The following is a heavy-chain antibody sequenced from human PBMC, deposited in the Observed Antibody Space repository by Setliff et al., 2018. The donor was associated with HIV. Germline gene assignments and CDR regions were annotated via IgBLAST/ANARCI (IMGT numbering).Heavy chain of an antibody. CDR1: GGSMSSSGNY. D-gene: IGHD1-20*01. CDR3: ARHTGDITGTNHLFDY. Sequence: PSETLSLTCTVSGGSMSSSGNYWGWIRQSPGRGLEWIGSIYYSGSTHYNPSLKSRVTISVDTSKNQFSLKLNSVTAADTAVYYCARHTGDITGTNHLFDYWGQGTLVTVTS. J-gene: IGHJ4*02. V-gene: IGHV4-39*01. CDR2: IYYSGST.